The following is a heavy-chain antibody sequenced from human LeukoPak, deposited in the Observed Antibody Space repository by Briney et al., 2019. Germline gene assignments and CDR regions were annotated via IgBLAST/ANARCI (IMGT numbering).Heavy chain of an antibody. CDR3: ARRLVVVAATYFWYFDL. CDR2: ISWNSGSI. D-gene: IGHD2-15*01. Sequence: GGSLRLSCAASGFTFDDYAMHWVQQAPGKGLEWVSGISWNSGSIGYADSVKGRFTISRDNAKNSLYLQMNSLRAEDTALYYCARRLVVVAATYFWYFDLWGRGTLVTVSS. J-gene: IGHJ2*01. CDR1: GFTFDDYA. V-gene: IGHV3-9*01.